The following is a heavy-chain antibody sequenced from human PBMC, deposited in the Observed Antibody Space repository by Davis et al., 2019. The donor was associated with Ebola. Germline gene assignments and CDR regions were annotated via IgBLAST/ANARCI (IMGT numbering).Heavy chain of an antibody. V-gene: IGHV4-59*08. D-gene: IGHD3-3*01. CDR3: ARHRRYDLWSNYWAGVNWFDP. J-gene: IGHJ5*02. CDR2: VYNSERT. Sequence: PLETLSLTCTVSGGPISSYYWSWIRQPPGKGLEWIGHVYNSERTNYNPSLKSRVAISVDTSRNQFSLELSSVTAADTAVYYCARHRRYDLWSNYWAGVNWFDPWGQGTLVAVSS. CDR1: GGPISSYY.